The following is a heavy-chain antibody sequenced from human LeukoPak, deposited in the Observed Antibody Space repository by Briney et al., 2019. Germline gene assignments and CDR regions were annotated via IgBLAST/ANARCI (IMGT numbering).Heavy chain of an antibody. J-gene: IGHJ4*02. D-gene: IGHD2-21*02. CDR3: AREAFCGGDCYSGFDY. Sequence: SETLSLTCTVSGGSISSYFWSWIRQPPGQGLEWIGYIYDSGSTNYNPSLKSRVTISVDTSRNQFSLKLNSVTAADTAVYYCAREAFCGGDCYSGFDYWGQGTLVTVSS. V-gene: IGHV4-59*01. CDR1: GGSISSYF. CDR2: IYDSGST.